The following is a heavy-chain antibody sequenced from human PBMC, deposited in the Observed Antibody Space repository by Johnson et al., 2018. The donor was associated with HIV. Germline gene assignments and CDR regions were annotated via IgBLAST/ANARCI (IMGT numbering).Heavy chain of an antibody. V-gene: IGHV3-66*01. J-gene: IGHJ3*02. CDR1: GFTVSSNY. D-gene: IGHD2-15*01. Sequence: QLVESGGGLVQPGGSLRLSCAASGFTVSSNYMSWVRQAPGKGLEWVSVIYSGGSTYYADSVKGRFTISRDNSKNTLYLQMNSLRAEDTAVYYCAREAYCSGGSCYDAFDIWGQGTMVTVSS. CDR2: IYSGGST. CDR3: AREAYCSGGSCYDAFDI.